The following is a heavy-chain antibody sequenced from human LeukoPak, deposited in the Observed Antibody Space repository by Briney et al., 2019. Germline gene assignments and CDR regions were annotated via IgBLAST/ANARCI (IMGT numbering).Heavy chain of an antibody. CDR2: INPSGGST. V-gene: IGHV1-46*01. D-gene: IGHD4-11*01. Sequence: ASVKVSCKASGYTFTGYYMHWVRQAPGQGLEWMGIINPSGGSTSYAQKFQGRVTMTRDTSTSTVYMELSSLRSEDTAVYYCARSDYSIAPFDYWGQGTLVTVSS. CDR3: ARSDYSIAPFDY. J-gene: IGHJ4*02. CDR1: GYTFTGYY.